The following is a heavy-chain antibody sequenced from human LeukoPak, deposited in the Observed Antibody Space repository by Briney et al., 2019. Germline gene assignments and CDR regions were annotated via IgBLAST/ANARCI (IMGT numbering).Heavy chain of an antibody. Sequence: PSETLSLTCTVSSGSISTHYWSWIRQPPGKGLEWIGYIYYSGSTYYNPSLKSRVTISVDTSKNQFSLKLSSVTAADTAVYYCAREQSMVRGASWFDPWSQGTLVTVSP. J-gene: IGHJ5*02. CDR1: SGSISTHY. V-gene: IGHV4-59*11. D-gene: IGHD3-10*01. CDR3: AREQSMVRGASWFDP. CDR2: IYYSGST.